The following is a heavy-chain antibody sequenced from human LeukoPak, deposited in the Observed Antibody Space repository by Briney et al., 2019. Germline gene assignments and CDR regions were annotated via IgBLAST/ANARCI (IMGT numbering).Heavy chain of an antibody. Sequence: GGSLRLSCAPSGFTFSSYTMNWVRQAPGKGLEWVSSISGSSRHKYYADSVKGRFTISRDNAKNSLHLQMNSLRAEDTAVYYCARTANFAAGYYIDYWGQGTLVTVSS. CDR2: ISGSSRHK. V-gene: IGHV3-21*01. CDR1: GFTFSSYT. CDR3: ARTANFAAGYYIDY. D-gene: IGHD6-13*01. J-gene: IGHJ4*02.